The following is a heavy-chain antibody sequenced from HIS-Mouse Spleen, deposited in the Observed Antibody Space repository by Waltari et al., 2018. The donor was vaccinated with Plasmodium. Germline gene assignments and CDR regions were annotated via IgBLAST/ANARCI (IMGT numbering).Heavy chain of an antibody. J-gene: IGHJ2*01. V-gene: IGHV3-7*01. Sequence: EVQLVESGGGLVQPGGSLRLSCAASGFTFRRYWMNWVRQAPGKGLEWVANIKQDGSEKYYVDSVKGRFTISRDNAKNSLYLQMNSLRAEDTAVYYCASSWYWYFDLWGRGTLVTVSS. CDR3: ASSWYWYFDL. D-gene: IGHD6-13*01. CDR1: GFTFRRYW. CDR2: IKQDGSEK.